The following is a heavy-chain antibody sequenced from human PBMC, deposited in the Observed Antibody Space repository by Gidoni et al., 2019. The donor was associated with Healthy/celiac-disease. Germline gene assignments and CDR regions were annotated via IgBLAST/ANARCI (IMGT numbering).Heavy chain of an antibody. D-gene: IGHD1-26*01. J-gene: IGHJ3*02. V-gene: IGHV4-30-4*01. CDR2: SYYSGST. Sequence: QVQLQESGPGLVKPSPTLSLTCTVSGCSISSGDYYWSWIRQPPGKGLEWIGYSYYSGSTYDNPSLKSRVTISVDTSKNQFSLKLSSVTAADTAVYYCAREGSDGWAFDIWGQGTMVTVSS. CDR3: AREGSDGWAFDI. CDR1: GCSISSGDYY.